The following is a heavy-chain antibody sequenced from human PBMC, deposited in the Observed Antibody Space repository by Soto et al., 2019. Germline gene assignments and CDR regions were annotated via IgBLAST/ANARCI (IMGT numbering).Heavy chain of an antibody. CDR2: INPSGGST. CDR3: ARGGDSSGYSSYYYYGMDV. CDR1: GYTFTSYY. J-gene: IGHJ6*02. D-gene: IGHD3-22*01. V-gene: IGHV1-46*01. Sequence: QVQLVQSGAEVKKPGASVKVSCKASGYTFTSYYMHWVRQAPGQGIEWMGIINPSGGSTSYAQKFQGRVTMTRDTSTSTVYMELSSLRSEDTAVYYCARGGDSSGYSSYYYYGMDVWGQGTTVTVSS.